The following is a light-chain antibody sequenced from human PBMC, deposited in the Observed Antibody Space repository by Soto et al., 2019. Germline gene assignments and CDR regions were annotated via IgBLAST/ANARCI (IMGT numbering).Light chain of an antibody. CDR1: SSDVGGYNY. J-gene: IGLJ1*01. V-gene: IGLV2-11*01. Sequence: QSALTQPRSVSGSPGQSVTISCTGTSSDVGGYNYVSWYQQHPGKAPKLMIYDVSKRPSGVPDRFSGSKSGNTASLTISGLQAEDEADYYCCSYAGSYTFNVFGTWTKLTVL. CDR2: DVS. CDR3: CSYAGSYTFNV.